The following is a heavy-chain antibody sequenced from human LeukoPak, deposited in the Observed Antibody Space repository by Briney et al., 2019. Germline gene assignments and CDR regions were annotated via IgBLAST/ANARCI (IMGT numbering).Heavy chain of an antibody. J-gene: IGHJ4*02. CDR1: GYTFTGYY. Sequence: ASVKVSCKASGYTFTGYYMHWVRQAPGQGLEWMGRINPNSGGTNYAQKFQGRVTMTRDTSISTAYMELSRLRSDDTAVYYCAREGYYYDSSGYSSSCDYWGQGTLVTASS. V-gene: IGHV1-2*06. CDR3: AREGYYYDSSGYSSSCDY. CDR2: INPNSGGT. D-gene: IGHD3-22*01.